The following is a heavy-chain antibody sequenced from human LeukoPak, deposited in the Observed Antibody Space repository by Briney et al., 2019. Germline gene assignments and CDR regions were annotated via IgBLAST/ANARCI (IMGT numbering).Heavy chain of an antibody. Sequence: GASVKVSCKASGYTFTSYGISWVRQAPGQGLEWMGWISAYNGKTNYGKNVQGRVTMTTDTSTSTAYMELRSLRSDDTAIYYCARNYDSSKDGNDYWGQGTLVTVSS. CDR1: GYTFTSYG. J-gene: IGHJ4*02. V-gene: IGHV1-18*01. D-gene: IGHD3-22*01. CDR3: ARNYDSSKDGNDY. CDR2: ISAYNGKT.